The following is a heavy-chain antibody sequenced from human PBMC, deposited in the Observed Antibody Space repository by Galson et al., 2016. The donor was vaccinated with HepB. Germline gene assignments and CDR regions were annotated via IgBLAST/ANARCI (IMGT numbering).Heavy chain of an antibody. D-gene: IGHD3-9*01. V-gene: IGHV1-69*06. Sequence: SVKVSCKASGGTFSTYAISWVRQAPGQGLEWMGGINPIFGTANYAQKFQGRVTITADKSTSTAYMELSSLRSEDTAVYYCAGGLVEGRYDALTDSYYDRYYAMDVWGQGTTVTVSS. CDR1: GGTFSTYA. CDR3: AGGLVEGRYDALTDSYYDRYYAMDV. J-gene: IGHJ6*02. CDR2: INPIFGTA.